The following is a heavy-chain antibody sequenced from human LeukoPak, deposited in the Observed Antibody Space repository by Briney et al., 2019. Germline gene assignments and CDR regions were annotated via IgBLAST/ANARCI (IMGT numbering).Heavy chain of an antibody. J-gene: IGHJ4*02. CDR3: AKRPSSSPKPDYFDY. D-gene: IGHD6-13*01. Sequence: GGSLRLSCAASGFTFSSYAMSWVRQAPGKGLEWVSAISGSGGSTYYADSVKGRFTISRDNSKNTLYLQMNSLRAEDTAVYYCAKRPSSSPKPDYFDYWGLGTLVTVSS. CDR1: GFTFSSYA. V-gene: IGHV3-23*01. CDR2: ISGSGGST.